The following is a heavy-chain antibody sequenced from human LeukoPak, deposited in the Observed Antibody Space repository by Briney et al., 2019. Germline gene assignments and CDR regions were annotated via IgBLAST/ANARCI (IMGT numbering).Heavy chain of an antibody. CDR1: GFTFTNAW. CDR3: TTDLGITMIRGVIVF. J-gene: IGHJ4*02. V-gene: IGHV3-15*01. Sequence: NPGGSLRLSCAASGFTFTNAWISWVRQAPGKGLEWVGRIKSKGDGETTDYAAPVKGRFTMSRDDSKATLYLQMNSLKTEDTAVYFCTTDLGITMIRGVIVFWGQGTLVTVSS. CDR2: IKSKGDGETT. D-gene: IGHD3-10*01.